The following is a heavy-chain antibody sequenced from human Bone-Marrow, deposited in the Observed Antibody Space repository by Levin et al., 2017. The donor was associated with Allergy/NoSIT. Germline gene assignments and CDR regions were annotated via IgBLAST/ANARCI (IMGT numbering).Heavy chain of an antibody. V-gene: IGHV4-59*01. Sequence: SETLSLTCTVSGGSISSYYWSWIRQPPGKGLEWIGYIYYSGSTNYNPSLKSRVTISVDTSKNQFSLKLSSVTAADTAVYYCARVASELLGFDYWGQGTLVTVSS. J-gene: IGHJ4*02. D-gene: IGHD2-8*02. CDR1: GGSISSYY. CDR3: ARVASELLGFDY. CDR2: IYYSGST.